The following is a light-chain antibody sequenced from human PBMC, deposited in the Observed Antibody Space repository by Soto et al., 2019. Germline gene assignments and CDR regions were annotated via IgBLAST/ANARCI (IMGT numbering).Light chain of an antibody. V-gene: IGKV3-20*01. J-gene: IGKJ1*01. Sequence: IVLTQSPGTLSLSPGERATLFCRASQSVTSNYFAWYQQKPGQAPRLLIYGISDRATGIPDRFSGSGSGTDFTLTISRLEPEDFAVYYCEQYVSSPRTFGQGTKVELK. CDR1: QSVTSNY. CDR2: GIS. CDR3: EQYVSSPRT.